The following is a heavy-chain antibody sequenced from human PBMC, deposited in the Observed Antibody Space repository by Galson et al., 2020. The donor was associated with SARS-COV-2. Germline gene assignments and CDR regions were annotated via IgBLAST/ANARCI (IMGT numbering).Heavy chain of an antibody. CDR1: GFTFSSYG. V-gene: IGHV3-33*01. J-gene: IGHJ4*02. CDR2: IWYNGSNK. D-gene: IGHD3-10*01. CDR3: ARDIPAAGSYYNDPDY. Sequence: GESLKISCAASGFTFSSYGMHWVRQAPGKGLEWVAVIWYNGSNKYYADSVKGRFTIPRDNSKNTLYLQMNSLRAEDTAVYYCARDIPAAGSYYNDPDYWGQGTLVTVSS.